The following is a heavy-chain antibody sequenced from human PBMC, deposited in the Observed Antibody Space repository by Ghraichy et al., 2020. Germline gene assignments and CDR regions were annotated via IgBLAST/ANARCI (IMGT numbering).Heavy chain of an antibody. Sequence: GESLNISCAASGFTLSGYVMTWVRQAPGKGLEWVANIKQDGSEKNYLDSVKGRFIISRDNAKNLVELQMNSLKAEDTATYYCARHGGAPSVWGQGTRVTASS. CDR2: IKQDGSEK. CDR1: GFTLSGYV. CDR3: ARHGGAPSV. V-gene: IGHV3-7*01. D-gene: IGHD2-15*01. J-gene: IGHJ4*01.